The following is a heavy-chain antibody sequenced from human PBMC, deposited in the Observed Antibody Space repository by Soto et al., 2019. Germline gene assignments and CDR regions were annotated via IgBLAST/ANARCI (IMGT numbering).Heavy chain of an antibody. CDR1: GGSISSGGYS. V-gene: IGHV4-30-2*01. J-gene: IGHJ5*02. Sequence: SETLSLTSAVSGGSISSGGYSCSWIRQPPGKGLEWIGYIYHSGSTYYNPSLKSRVTISVDRSKNQFSLKLSSVTAADTAVYYCARVKCRLRYFDWLSRVECWFDPWGQGTLVTVSS. CDR3: ARVKCRLRYFDWLSRVECWFDP. D-gene: IGHD3-9*01. CDR2: IYHSGST.